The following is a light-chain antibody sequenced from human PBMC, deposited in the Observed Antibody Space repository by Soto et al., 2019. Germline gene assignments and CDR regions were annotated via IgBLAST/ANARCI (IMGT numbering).Light chain of an antibody. CDR2: DVS. V-gene: IGLV2-14*01. CDR1: SSEVGGYNY. CDR3: SSYTSSSTLV. Sequence: QSVLTQPASVSGSPGQSITISCTGTSSEVGGYNYVSWYQQHPGKAPQLMIYDVSNRPSGVSNRFSGSKSGNTASLTISGLQAEDEADYYCSSYTSSSTLVFGGGTKGTVL. J-gene: IGLJ2*01.